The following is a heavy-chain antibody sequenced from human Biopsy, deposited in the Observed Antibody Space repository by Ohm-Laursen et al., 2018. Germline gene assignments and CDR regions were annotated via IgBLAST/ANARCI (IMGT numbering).Heavy chain of an antibody. CDR1: GGSFSGYY. CDR2: INHSGST. CDR3: AVKSYFSTSFDP. J-gene: IGHJ5*02. Sequence: TLSLTCAVYGGSFSGYYWSWIRQPPGKGLEWIGEINHSGSTNFNPSFKSRVTISVDTSKNQFSLKLSSVTAADTAVHYCAVKSYFSTSFDPWGQGTLVTVSS. D-gene: IGHD1-26*01. V-gene: IGHV4-34*01.